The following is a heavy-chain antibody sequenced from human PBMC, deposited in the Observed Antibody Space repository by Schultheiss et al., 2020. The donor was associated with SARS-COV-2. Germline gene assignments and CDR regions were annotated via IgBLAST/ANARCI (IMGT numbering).Heavy chain of an antibody. CDR2: ISSSGSTI. Sequence: GGSLRLSCAASGFTFSNAWMSWVRQAPGKGLEWVSYISSSGSTIYYADSVKGRFTISRDNAKNSLYLQMNSLRAEDTAVYYCAREETRSGGGDYWGQGTLVTVSS. D-gene: IGHD2-15*01. CDR1: GFTFSNAW. V-gene: IGHV3-11*04. CDR3: AREETRSGGGDY. J-gene: IGHJ4*02.